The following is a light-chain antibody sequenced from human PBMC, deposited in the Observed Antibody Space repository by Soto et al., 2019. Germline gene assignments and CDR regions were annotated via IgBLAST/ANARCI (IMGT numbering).Light chain of an antibody. CDR3: QQSYGISWT. V-gene: IGKV1-5*01. CDR1: QSISSW. CDR2: DAS. Sequence: DIQMTQSPSTLSASVGDRVTITCRASQSISSWLAWYQQKPGKAPKLLIYDASSLESGVPSRFSGSGSGTEFTLTISSLQPDDFATYYCQQSYGISWTFGQGTKVDIK. J-gene: IGKJ1*01.